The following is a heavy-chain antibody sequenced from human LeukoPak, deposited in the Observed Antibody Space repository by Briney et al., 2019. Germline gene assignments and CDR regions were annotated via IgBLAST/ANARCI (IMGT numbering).Heavy chain of an antibody. V-gene: IGHV4-59*01. D-gene: IGHD2-2*01. CDR1: GGSISSYY. Sequence: SETLSLTCTVSGGSISSYYWSWIRQPPGRGLEWIGYIYYSGSTNYNPSLKSRVTISVDTSKNQFSLKLSSVTAADTAVYYCARYAYCSSTSCYGYYFDYWGQGTLVTVSS. CDR3: ARYAYCSSTSCYGYYFDY. J-gene: IGHJ4*02. CDR2: IYYSGST.